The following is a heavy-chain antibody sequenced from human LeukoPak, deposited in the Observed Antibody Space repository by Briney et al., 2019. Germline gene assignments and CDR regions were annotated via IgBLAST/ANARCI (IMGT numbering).Heavy chain of an antibody. D-gene: IGHD3-9*01. V-gene: IGHV3-30*01. CDR2: ISYDGRNK. J-gene: IGHJ4*02. CDR3: VREGATYFEILTGYYHLDC. Sequence: GGSLRLSCAASGFTFSSYALHWFRQAPGKGPEWVAVISYDGRNKYYGESMKGRFTISRDNSKNTLSLQMDSLRGEDTAVCYCVREGATYFEILTGYYHLDCWGQGTLVTVSS. CDR1: GFTFSSYA.